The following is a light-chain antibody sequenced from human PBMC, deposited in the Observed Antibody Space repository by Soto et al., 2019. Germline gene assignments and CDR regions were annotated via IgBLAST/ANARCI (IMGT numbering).Light chain of an antibody. CDR3: SSYVL. CDR2: NVN. CDR1: SSDIGASDY. J-gene: IGLJ2*01. Sequence: QSALTQPASVSGSPGQSITISCTGTSSDIGASDYVSWYQQHPDKAPKLIIYNVNYRPSGVSSRFSGSKSGNTASLTISGLQAEDEADYFRSSYVLFGGGTKVTVL. V-gene: IGLV2-14*03.